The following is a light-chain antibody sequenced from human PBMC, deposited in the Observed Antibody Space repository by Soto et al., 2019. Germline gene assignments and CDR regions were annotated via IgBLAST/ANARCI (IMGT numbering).Light chain of an antibody. CDR2: HAS. V-gene: IGKV3-15*01. CDR3: QQFYTWPPT. Sequence: IVITHSPATLSVSPGQGATLCCSASQDVIRNLAWYQQNTGQAPRLVLYHASTRATGTPDRFSGSGSGTEFTLTISSLQSEDFAVYYCQQFYTWPPTFGPGTKVDIK. CDR1: QDVIRN. J-gene: IGKJ3*01.